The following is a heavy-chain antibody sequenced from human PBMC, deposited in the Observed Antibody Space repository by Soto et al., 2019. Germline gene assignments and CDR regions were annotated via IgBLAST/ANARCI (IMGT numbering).Heavy chain of an antibody. Sequence: PSETLSLTGTVSGYSSSSGSYYWRWIRQHPGKGLEWIGSMHYSGGTYYNPSLKSRVSISVDASKNQFSLKLRSVTAADTAVYYCARVVSMIVVVTQLPYYFDYWGQGSLVTVSS. V-gene: IGHV4-31*03. CDR3: ARVVSMIVVVTQLPYYFDY. CDR1: GYSSSSGSYY. J-gene: IGHJ4*02. D-gene: IGHD3-22*01. CDR2: MHYSGGT.